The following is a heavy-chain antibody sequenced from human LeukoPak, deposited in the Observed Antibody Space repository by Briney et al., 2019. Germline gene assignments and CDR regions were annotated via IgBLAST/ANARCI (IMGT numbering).Heavy chain of an antibody. J-gene: IGHJ4*02. CDR3: AKDRYSYAFEYSDS. CDR1: GFTFTSYA. CDR2: LTGDGNT. V-gene: IGHV3-23*01. D-gene: IGHD5-18*01. Sequence: GGSLRLSCAASGFTFTSYAMSWVRQAPGKGLEWVSVLTGDGNTYYADSVKGRFTNSRDDSKNTLSLQVSSLRTEDTAVYYCAKDRYSYAFEYSDSWGQGTLVTVSS.